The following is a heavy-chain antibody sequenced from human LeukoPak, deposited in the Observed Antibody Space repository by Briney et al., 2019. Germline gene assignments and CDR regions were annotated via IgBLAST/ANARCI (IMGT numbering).Heavy chain of an antibody. J-gene: IGHJ4*02. CDR1: GGSISSSSYY. V-gene: IGHV4-39*01. CDR3: ARRDATYYDFWSGYYTFDY. Sequence: SETLSLTCTVSGGSISSSSYYWGWIRQPPGKGLEWIGSIYYSGSTYYNPSLKSRVTISVDTSKNQFSLKLSSVTAADTAVYYCARRDATYYDFWSGYYTFDYWGQGTLVTVSS. CDR2: IYYSGST. D-gene: IGHD3-3*01.